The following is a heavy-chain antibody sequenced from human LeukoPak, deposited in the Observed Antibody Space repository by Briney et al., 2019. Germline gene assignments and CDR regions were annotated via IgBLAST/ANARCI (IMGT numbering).Heavy chain of an antibody. Sequence: ASVTVSCKASGYTITGYYMNWVRQAPGQGLEWMGRINPSTGGTNYAQKFQGRVTMTRDTSINTAYMEVTRLTSDDTAVYFCARESTLDYLDSWGQGTLVTVSS. CDR1: GYTITGYY. CDR3: ARESTLDYLDS. D-gene: IGHD3-3*02. J-gene: IGHJ4*02. V-gene: IGHV1-2*06. CDR2: INPSTGGT.